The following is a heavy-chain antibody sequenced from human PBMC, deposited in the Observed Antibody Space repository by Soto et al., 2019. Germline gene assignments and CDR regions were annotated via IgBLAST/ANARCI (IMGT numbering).Heavy chain of an antibody. D-gene: IGHD3-10*01. CDR1: GGSINSYY. V-gene: IGHV4-59*01. Sequence: PSETLSLTCTVSGGSINSYYWYWIRQPPGKGLEWIAYIYYTGSTNYNPSLKSRVTISINTSKSQFSLRLSSVTPADTAVYYCARLTMVRINWFDPWGQGTLVTVSS. J-gene: IGHJ5*02. CDR2: IYYTGST. CDR3: ARLTMVRINWFDP.